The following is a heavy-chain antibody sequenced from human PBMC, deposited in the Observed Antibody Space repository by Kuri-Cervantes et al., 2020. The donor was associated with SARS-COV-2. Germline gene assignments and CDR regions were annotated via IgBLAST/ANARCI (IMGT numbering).Heavy chain of an antibody. CDR3: AKDVRSSIHSSGWYPGLFDY. Sequence: GGSLRLSCEASRLTFTSFAMHWVRQAPGKGLEWVAFIRYDGSNKYYADSVKGRFTISRDNSENTLYLQMNSLRAEDTAVYYCAKDVRSSIHSSGWYPGLFDYWGQGTLVTVSS. CDR1: RLTFTSFA. D-gene: IGHD6-19*01. CDR2: IRYDGSNK. V-gene: IGHV3-30*02. J-gene: IGHJ4*02.